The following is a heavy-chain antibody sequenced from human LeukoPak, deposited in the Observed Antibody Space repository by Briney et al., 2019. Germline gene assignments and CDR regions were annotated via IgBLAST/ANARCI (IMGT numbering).Heavy chain of an antibody. J-gene: IGHJ2*01. CDR2: IYYGGSP. CDR1: GGSISTTTNS. D-gene: IGHD1-26*01. V-gene: IGHV4-39*01. CDR3: ARRPIVGSTGFCSDP. Sequence: SETPSLTCNVSGGSISTTTNSWGWAWIRQRPTKGLEWIGSIYYGGSPYYTSSLKSRVTISVDTSKNQFSLKLASLTAADTAVYYCARRPIVGSTGFCSDPWGRGTLVTVSS.